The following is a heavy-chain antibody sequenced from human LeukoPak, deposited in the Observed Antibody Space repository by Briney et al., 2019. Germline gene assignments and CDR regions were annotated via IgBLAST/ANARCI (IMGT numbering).Heavy chain of an antibody. V-gene: IGHV4-4*07. Sequence: PSETLSLTCTVSGGSISSYYWSWIRQPAGKGLEWIGRIYTSGSTTYNPSLKSRVTMSVDTSKNQFSLKLSSVTAADTAIYCCARDSGTTGEVKFDPWGQGTLVTVSS. CDR2: IYTSGST. CDR3: ARDSGTTGEVKFDP. CDR1: GGSISSYY. J-gene: IGHJ5*02. D-gene: IGHD3-10*01.